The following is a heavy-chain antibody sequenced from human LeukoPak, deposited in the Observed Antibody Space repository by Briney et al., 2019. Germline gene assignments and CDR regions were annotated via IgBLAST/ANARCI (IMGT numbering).Heavy chain of an antibody. D-gene: IGHD3-22*01. CDR2: ISGSGGST. J-gene: IGHJ4*02. Sequence: GGSLRLSCAVSGITLSNYGMSWVRQAPGKGLEWVAGISGSGGSTNYADSVKGRFTISRDNPKNTRFLQMNSLRAEDPAVYFCAKRGVVIRVILVGFHKEAYYFDSWGQGALVTVSS. V-gene: IGHV3-23*01. CDR1: GITLSNYG. CDR3: AKRGVVIRVILVGFHKEAYYFDS.